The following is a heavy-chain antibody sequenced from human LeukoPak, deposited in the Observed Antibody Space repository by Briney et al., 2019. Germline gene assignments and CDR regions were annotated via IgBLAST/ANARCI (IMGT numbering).Heavy chain of an antibody. Sequence: SETLSLTCTVSGYSISSGSYYWGWIRQPPGKGLEWIGSIYYSGSTYYNPSLKSRVTISVDTSKNQFSLKLSSVTAANTAVYYCASVSGTTRAFDIWGQGTMVTVSS. CDR2: IYYSGST. V-gene: IGHV4-39*01. J-gene: IGHJ3*02. CDR1: GYSISSGSYY. CDR3: ASVSGTTRAFDI. D-gene: IGHD1-1*01.